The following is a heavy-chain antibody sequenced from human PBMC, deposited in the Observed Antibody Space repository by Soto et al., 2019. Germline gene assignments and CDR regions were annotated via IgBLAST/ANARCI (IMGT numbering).Heavy chain of an antibody. V-gene: IGHV3-15*01. CDR1: GFTFSNAW. J-gene: IGHJ3*02. D-gene: IGHD2-15*01. CDR2: IKSKTDGGTT. CDR3: TTSRAPGYCSGGSCFRPSDAFDI. Sequence: PGGSLRLSCAASGFTFSNAWMSWVRQAPGKGLEWVGRIKSKTDGGTTDYAAPVKGRFTISRDDSKNTLYLQMNSLKTEDTAVYYCTTSRAPGYCSGGSCFRPSDAFDIWGQGTMVTVSS.